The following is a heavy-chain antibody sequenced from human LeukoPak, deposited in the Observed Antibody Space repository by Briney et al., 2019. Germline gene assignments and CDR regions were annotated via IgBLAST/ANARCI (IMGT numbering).Heavy chain of an antibody. CDR3: AKRGIGYDWFDP. D-gene: IGHD6-13*01. V-gene: IGHV3-30*02. Sequence: PGGSLRLSCAASGFTFSSYGMHWVRQAPGKGLEWVAFIRYDGSNKYYTDSVKGRFTISRDNSKNTLYLQMNSLRAEDTAVYYCAKRGIGYDWFDPWGQGTLVTVSS. CDR2: IRYDGSNK. CDR1: GFTFSSYG. J-gene: IGHJ5*02.